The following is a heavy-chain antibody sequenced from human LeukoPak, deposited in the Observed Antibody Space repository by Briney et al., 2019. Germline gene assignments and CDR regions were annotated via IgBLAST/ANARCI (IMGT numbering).Heavy chain of an antibody. CDR3: ARAAREADDYYYCYYMDV. J-gene: IGHJ6*03. Sequence: SETLSLTCTVPGNSISSYYWSWIRQSPGKGLEWIGYMYYSGSTNYNPSLKSRVTISVDTSKNQFSLKLTSVTAADTAVYYCARAAREADDYYYCYYMDVWGKGTTVTVSS. CDR2: MYYSGST. D-gene: IGHD5-24*01. V-gene: IGHV4-59*01. CDR1: GNSISSYY.